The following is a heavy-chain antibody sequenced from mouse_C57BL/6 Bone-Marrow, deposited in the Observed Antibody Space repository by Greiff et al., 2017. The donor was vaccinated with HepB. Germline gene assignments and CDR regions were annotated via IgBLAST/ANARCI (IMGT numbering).Heavy chain of an antibody. J-gene: IGHJ4*01. CDR3: ARDSSGLYAMDY. D-gene: IGHD3-2*02. V-gene: IGHV1-50*01. CDR1: GYTFTSYW. Sequence: QVQLQQPGAELVKPGASVKLSCKASGYTFTSYWMQWVKQRPGQGLERIGEIDPSDSYTNYNQKFKGKATLTVDTSSSTAYMQLSSLTSEDSAVYYCARDSSGLYAMDYWGQGTSVTVSS. CDR2: IDPSDSYT.